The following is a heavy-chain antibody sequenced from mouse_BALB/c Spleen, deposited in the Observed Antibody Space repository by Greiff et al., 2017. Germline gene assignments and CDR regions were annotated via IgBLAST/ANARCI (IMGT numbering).Heavy chain of an antibody. J-gene: IGHJ3*01. Sequence: EVQGVESGGGLVKPGGSLKLSCAASGFAFSSYDMSWVRQTPEKRLEWVAYISSGGGSTYYPDTVKGRFTISRDNAKNTLYLQMSSLKSEDTAMYYCARRIYYGYGFAYWGQGTLVTVSA. CDR2: ISSGGGST. CDR3: ARRIYYGYGFAY. D-gene: IGHD2-2*01. CDR1: GFAFSSYD. V-gene: IGHV5-12-1*01.